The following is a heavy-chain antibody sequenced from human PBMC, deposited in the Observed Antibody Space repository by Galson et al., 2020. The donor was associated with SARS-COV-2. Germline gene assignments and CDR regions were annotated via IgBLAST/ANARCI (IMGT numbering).Heavy chain of an antibody. D-gene: IGHD3-9*01. CDR2: VYHSGST. J-gene: IGHJ5*02. CDR1: GGSISYYH. CDR3: ARTYDILTGWGWLDP. Sequence: SETLSLTCTVSGGSISYYHWSWIRQVPGKGLEWIGYVYHSGSTSYNPSLRGRVTMSIDTSKNQFSLKLNSVTAADTAVYYCARTYDILTGWGWLDPWGQGALVSVSS. V-gene: IGHV4-59*01.